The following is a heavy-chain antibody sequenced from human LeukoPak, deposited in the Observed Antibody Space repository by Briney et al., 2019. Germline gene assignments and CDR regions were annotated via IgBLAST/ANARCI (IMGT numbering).Heavy chain of an antibody. Sequence: GSLRLSCTASGFNFNNYNMNWVRQAPGKGMEWISSISFSPTYIFYADSMKGRFTISRDDAKNSLYLQMNSLRAEDTAVYYCATSPGLGYSSSLTGVDYWGQGTLVTVSS. J-gene: IGHJ4*02. V-gene: IGHV3-21*01. CDR2: ISFSPTYI. CDR1: GFNFNNYN. CDR3: ATSPGLGYSSSLTGVDY. D-gene: IGHD6-6*01.